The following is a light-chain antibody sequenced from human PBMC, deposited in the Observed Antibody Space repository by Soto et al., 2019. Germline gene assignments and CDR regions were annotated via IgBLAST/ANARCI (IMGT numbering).Light chain of an antibody. Sequence: DIQMTQSPSSLSASVGDRVTISCGASQSVSRWLAWYQQKQGKAPKLLIYDASSLQSGVPSRFRVIVSGTEFTINLRRLKPEDGETDDGQQTNNFPLTFFGGTKVDIK. V-gene: IGKV1-12*01. CDR3: QQTNNFPLT. J-gene: IGKJ4*01. CDR1: QSVSRW. CDR2: DAS.